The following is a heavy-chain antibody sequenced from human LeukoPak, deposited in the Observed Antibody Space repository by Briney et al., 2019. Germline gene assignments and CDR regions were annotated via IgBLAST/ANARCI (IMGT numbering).Heavy chain of an antibody. CDR1: DDSITMYY. D-gene: IGHD6-6*01. V-gene: IGHV4-59*01. CDR3: ARWRIAALAFDY. CDR2: VDHTGST. Sequence: PSETLSLTCSVSDDSITMYYWTWIRQPPGKGLEWIGYVDHTGSTNFNPSLNGRVSISRDTSKNLFSLRLRSVTAADTAVYFCARWRIAALAFDYWGQGTLVTVSS. J-gene: IGHJ4*02.